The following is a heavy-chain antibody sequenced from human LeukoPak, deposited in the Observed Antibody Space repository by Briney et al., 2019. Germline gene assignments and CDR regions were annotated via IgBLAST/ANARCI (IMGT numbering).Heavy chain of an antibody. V-gene: IGHV4-34*01. J-gene: IGHJ5*02. D-gene: IGHD3-22*01. CDR3: ARVSRNYYDSSGYYYANWFDP. Sequence: PSETLCLTCAVYGGSFSGYYWSWIRQPPGKGLEWIGEINHSGSTNYNPSLKSRVTISVDTSKNQFSLKLSSVTAADTAVYYCARVSRNYYDSSGYYYANWFDPWGQGTLVTVSS. CDR1: GGSFSGYY. CDR2: INHSGST.